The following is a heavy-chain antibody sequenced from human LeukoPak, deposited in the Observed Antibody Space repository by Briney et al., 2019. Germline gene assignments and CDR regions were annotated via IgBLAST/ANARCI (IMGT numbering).Heavy chain of an antibody. J-gene: IGHJ4*02. CDR1: GFTFSSYG. Sequence: GGSLRLSCAASGFTFSSYGMHWVRQAPGKGLEWVAVIWYDGSNKYYADSVKGRFTISRDNSKNTLYLQMNSLRAEDTAVYYCAKEQDWGPFDYWGQGTLVTVSS. D-gene: IGHD7-27*01. CDR3: AKEQDWGPFDY. CDR2: IWYDGSNK. V-gene: IGHV3-33*06.